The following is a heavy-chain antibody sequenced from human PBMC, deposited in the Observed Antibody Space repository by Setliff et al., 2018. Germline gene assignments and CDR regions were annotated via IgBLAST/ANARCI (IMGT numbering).Heavy chain of an antibody. Sequence: PSETLSLTCTVSGGSISSSSYYWGWVRQPPGKGLEWIGEIYHSGSTNYNPSLKSRVTISVDKSKNQFSLKLTSVTAADTAVYYCARAPRNFGVVINYYYYYYGMDVWGQGTTVTVS. V-gene: IGHV4-39*07. CDR3: ARAPRNFGVVINYYYYYYGMDV. J-gene: IGHJ6*02. CDR2: IYHSGST. D-gene: IGHD3-3*01. CDR1: GGSISSSSYY.